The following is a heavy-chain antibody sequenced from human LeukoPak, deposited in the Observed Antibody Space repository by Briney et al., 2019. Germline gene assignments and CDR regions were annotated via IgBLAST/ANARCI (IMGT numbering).Heavy chain of an antibody. CDR2: INHSGST. CDR3: ARRPIYDILTGYSTTFDH. J-gene: IGHJ4*02. Sequence: SETLSLTCAVYGGSFSGYYWSWIRQPPGKGLEWIGEINHSGSTNYNPSLKSRVTISVDTCKHQFSLKLSSVTAADTAVYYCARRPIYDILTGYSTTFDHWGQGTLVTVSS. V-gene: IGHV4-34*01. D-gene: IGHD3-9*01. CDR1: GGSFSGYY.